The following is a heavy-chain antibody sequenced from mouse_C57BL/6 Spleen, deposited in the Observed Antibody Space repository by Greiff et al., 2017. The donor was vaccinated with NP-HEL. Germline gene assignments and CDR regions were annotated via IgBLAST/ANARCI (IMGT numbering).Heavy chain of an antibody. D-gene: IGHD2-5*01. V-gene: IGHV1-69*01. CDR3: ARGDYYSNFYAMDY. Sequence: QVQLKQPGAELVMPGASVKLSCKASGYPFTSYWMHWVKQRPGQGLEWIGEIDPSDSYTNYNQKFKGKSTLTVDKSSSTAYMQLSSLTSEDSAVYYCARGDYYSNFYAMDYWGQGTSVTVSS. CDR2: IDPSDSYT. CDR1: GYPFTSYW. J-gene: IGHJ4*01.